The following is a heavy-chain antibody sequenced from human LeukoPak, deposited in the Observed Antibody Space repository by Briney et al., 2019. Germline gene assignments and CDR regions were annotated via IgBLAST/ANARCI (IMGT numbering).Heavy chain of an antibody. CDR1: GFTFSDYG. CDR2: IANDGRDK. CDR3: AKDLQDYGDYVGFDY. Sequence: PGGSLRLSCAASGFTFSDYGMHWVRQAPGKGLEWVAVIANDGRDKKYADSVRGRFTISRGNSKNTLYLQMNSLRAEDTAVYYCAKDLQDYGDYVGFDYWGQGTLVTVSS. J-gene: IGHJ4*02. D-gene: IGHD4-17*01. V-gene: IGHV3-30*18.